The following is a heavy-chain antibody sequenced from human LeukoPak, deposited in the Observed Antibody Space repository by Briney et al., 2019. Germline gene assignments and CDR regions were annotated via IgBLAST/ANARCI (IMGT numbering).Heavy chain of an antibody. CDR1: GFTFSSYA. CDR3: AKGGEVVSATRVDY. V-gene: IGHV3-23*01. Sequence: QPGGSLRLSCAASGFTFSSYAMSLVRQAPGKGLEWVSALSGSGGSTYYADSVKGRFTISRENSKNTLYLQMNSLRAEDTAVYYCAKGGEVVSATRVDYWGQGTLVSVSS. D-gene: IGHD2-15*01. J-gene: IGHJ4*02. CDR2: LSGSGGST.